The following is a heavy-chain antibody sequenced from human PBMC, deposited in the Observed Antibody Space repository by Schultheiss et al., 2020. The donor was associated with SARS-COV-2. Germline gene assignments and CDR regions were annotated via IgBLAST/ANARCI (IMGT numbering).Heavy chain of an antibody. D-gene: IGHD1-26*01. CDR3: ARESRETTSGSYGGGMDY. CDR2: IGTAGDT. V-gene: IGHV3-13*01. CDR1: GFTFSSYA. Sequence: GGSLRLSCAASGFTFSSYAMSWVRQATGKGLEWVSAIGTAGDTYYPGSVKGRFTISRENAKNSLYLQMNSLRAEDTAVYYCARESRETTSGSYGGGMDYWGQGTLVTVSS. J-gene: IGHJ4*02.